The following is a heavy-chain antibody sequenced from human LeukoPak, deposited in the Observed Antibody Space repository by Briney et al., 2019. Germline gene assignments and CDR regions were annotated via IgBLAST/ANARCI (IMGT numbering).Heavy chain of an antibody. V-gene: IGHV3-43D*04. CDR3: VRGNSPPDAFHF. CDR2: ISWDGGAT. Sequence: PGGSLRLSCAASGFTFDDYGMHWVRQAPGKGLEWVSFISWDGGATYFADSVRGRFTISRDNTKNSLFLQMNSLRAGDTAFYFCVRGNSPPDAFHFWGQGTMVTVSS. CDR1: GFTFDDYG. J-gene: IGHJ3*01. D-gene: IGHD5-18*01.